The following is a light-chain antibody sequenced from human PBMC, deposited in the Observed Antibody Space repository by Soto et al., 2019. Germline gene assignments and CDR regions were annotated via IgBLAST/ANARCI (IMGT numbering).Light chain of an antibody. Sequence: QSALTQPASVSGSPGQSITISCTGTSSDVGGYNYVSWYQQHPGKAPKLMIYDVSNRPSGVSNRFSGSKSGNTASLTISGLQAEDEAAYTSSSFYVFGTGTKLTVL. V-gene: IGLV2-14*01. CDR2: DVS. CDR3: SSFYV. CDR1: SSDVGGYNY. J-gene: IGLJ1*01.